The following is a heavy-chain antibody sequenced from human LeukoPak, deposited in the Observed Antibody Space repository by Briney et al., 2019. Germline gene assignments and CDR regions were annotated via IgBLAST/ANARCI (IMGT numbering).Heavy chain of an antibody. CDR3: ARGYYYDSFSGNWFDP. V-gene: IGHV1-2*06. Sequence: ASVKVSCKASGYTFTGYYMHWVRQAPGQGLEWMGRINPNSGGTNYAQKFQGRVTMSRDTSISTAYMELSRLRSDDTAVYYCARGYYYDSFSGNWFDPWGQGTLVTVSS. CDR1: GYTFTGYY. D-gene: IGHD3-22*01. J-gene: IGHJ5*02. CDR2: INPNSGGT.